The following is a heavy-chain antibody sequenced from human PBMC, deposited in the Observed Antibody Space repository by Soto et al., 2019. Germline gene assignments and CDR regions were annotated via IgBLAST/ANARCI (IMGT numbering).Heavy chain of an antibody. CDR3: ARDMSYYYGSGSSDAFDI. Sequence: VSVKVSCKASGYTFTSYYMHWVRQAPGQGLEWMGIINPSGGSTSYAQKFQGRVTMTRDTSTSTVYMELSSLRSEDTAVYYCARDMSYYYGSGSSDAFDIWGQGTMVTVSS. D-gene: IGHD3-10*01. CDR1: GYTFTSYY. V-gene: IGHV1-46*01. CDR2: INPSGGST. J-gene: IGHJ3*02.